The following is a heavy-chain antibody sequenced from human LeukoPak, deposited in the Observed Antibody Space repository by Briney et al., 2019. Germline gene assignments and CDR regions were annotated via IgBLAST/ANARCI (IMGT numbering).Heavy chain of an antibody. CDR3: AREPPGIAVAGNDY. CDR1: GFTFSSYW. CDR2: ISSSSSYI. Sequence: GGSLRLSCAASGFTFSSYWMSWVRQAPGKGLEWVSSISSSSSYIYYADSVKGRFTISRDNAKNSLYLQMNSLRAEDTAVYYCAREPPGIAVAGNDYWGQGTLVTVSS. V-gene: IGHV3-21*01. J-gene: IGHJ4*02. D-gene: IGHD6-19*01.